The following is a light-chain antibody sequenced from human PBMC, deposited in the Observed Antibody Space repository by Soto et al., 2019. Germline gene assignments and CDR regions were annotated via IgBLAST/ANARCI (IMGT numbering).Light chain of an antibody. V-gene: IGLV2-23*02. J-gene: IGLJ2*01. CDR3: CSFAGGSTYVV. Sequence: QSALTQPASVSGSPGQSITISCIGTSSDVGNYELVSWYQQLPGKAPKLIIYEVTKRPSGVPNRFSGSKSGNTASLTISGLLAEDEAYYHCCSFAGGSTYVVFGGGTKLTVL. CDR2: EVT. CDR1: SSDVGNYEL.